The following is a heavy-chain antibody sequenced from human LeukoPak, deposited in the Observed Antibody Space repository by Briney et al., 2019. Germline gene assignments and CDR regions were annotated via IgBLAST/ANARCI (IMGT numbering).Heavy chain of an antibody. J-gene: IGHJ5*02. CDR3: ARDVIFIRFGVIFDP. CDR1: GYTFTSYG. Sequence: ASVKVSCKASGYTFTSYGIRWVRQAPGQGLEWMGWISAYNGNTNYAQKLQGRVTMTTDTSTSTAYMELRSLRSDDTAVYYCARDVIFIRFGVIFDPWGQGTLVTVSS. CDR2: ISAYNGNT. V-gene: IGHV1-18*04. D-gene: IGHD3-10*01.